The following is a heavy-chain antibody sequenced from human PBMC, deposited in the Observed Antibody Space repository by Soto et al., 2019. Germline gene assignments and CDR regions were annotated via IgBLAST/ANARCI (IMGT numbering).Heavy chain of an antibody. J-gene: IGHJ3*02. CDR1: GGSISSGDYY. D-gene: IGHD5-18*01. Sequence: SETLSLTCPVSGGSISSGDYYWSWIRQPPGKGLEWIGYIYYSGSTYYNPSLKSRVTISVDTSKNQFSLKLSSVTAADTAVYYCARAPPLKYTYGLRGAFDIWGQGTMVTV. CDR3: ARAPPLKYTYGLRGAFDI. V-gene: IGHV4-30-4*01. CDR2: IYYSGST.